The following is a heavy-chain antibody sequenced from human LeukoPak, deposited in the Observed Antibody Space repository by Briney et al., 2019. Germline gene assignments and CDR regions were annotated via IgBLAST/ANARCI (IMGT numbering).Heavy chain of an antibody. CDR2: ISSSLNYI. CDR3: ARVVGVIGAFDI. J-gene: IGHJ3*02. Sequence: GGSLRLSCAASGFTFSSYSMNWVRQAPGKGLEWVSSISSSLNYIYYADSVKGRFTISRDNAKNSLYLQMNSLRAEDTAVYYCARVVGVIGAFDIWGQGTMVTVSS. CDR1: GFTFSSYS. D-gene: IGHD3-22*01. V-gene: IGHV3-21*01.